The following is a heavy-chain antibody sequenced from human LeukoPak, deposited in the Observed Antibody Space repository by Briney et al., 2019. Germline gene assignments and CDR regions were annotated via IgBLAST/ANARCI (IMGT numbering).Heavy chain of an antibody. D-gene: IGHD2-2*01. CDR1: GFIFSSYA. Sequence: GGSLRLSCAASGFIFSSYAMTWVRRAPGKGLEWVSDINNRGDNTRYADSVKGRFTISRDNSMNTLSLQMNSLRAEDTAVYYCAKGGCSSTTCRFDYWGQGTLVTVSS. CDR2: INNRGDNT. V-gene: IGHV3-23*01. J-gene: IGHJ4*02. CDR3: AKGGCSSTTCRFDY.